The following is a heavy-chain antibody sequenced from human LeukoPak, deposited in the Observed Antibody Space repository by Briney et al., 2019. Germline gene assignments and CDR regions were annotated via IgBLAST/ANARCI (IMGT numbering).Heavy chain of an antibody. CDR3: AKGDYYDSSGYYYEGVDP. Sequence: GGSLRLSCAASGFTFSSYAMSWVRQAPGKGLEWVSAISGSGGSTYYADSVKGRFTISRDNSKNTLYLQMNSLRAEDTAVYYCAKGDYYDSSGYYYEGVDPWGQGTLVTVSS. J-gene: IGHJ5*02. CDR2: ISGSGGST. D-gene: IGHD3-22*01. V-gene: IGHV3-23*01. CDR1: GFTFSSYA.